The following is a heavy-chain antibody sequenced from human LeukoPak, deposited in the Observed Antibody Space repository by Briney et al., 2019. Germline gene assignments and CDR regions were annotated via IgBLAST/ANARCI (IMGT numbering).Heavy chain of an antibody. J-gene: IGHJ4*02. CDR1: GFTFSSYA. V-gene: IGHV3-23*01. Sequence: PGGSLRLSCAASGFTFSSYAMSWVRQAPGKGLEWVSAISGSGGSTYYADSVKGRFTISRDNSKNTLYLQMNSLRAEDTAVYYCAKNKEQGSGWYQRKYYFDYWGQGTLVTVSS. CDR3: AKNKEQGSGWYQRKYYFDY. D-gene: IGHD6-19*01. CDR2: ISGSGGST.